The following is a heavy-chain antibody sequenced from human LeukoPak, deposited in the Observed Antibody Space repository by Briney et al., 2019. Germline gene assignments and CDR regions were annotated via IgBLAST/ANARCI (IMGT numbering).Heavy chain of an antibody. CDR2: VNPSGGST. J-gene: IGHJ6*03. V-gene: IGHV1-46*01. CDR3: ARGPSITMVRGGQWYYYMDV. CDR1: GYTFTSYY. Sequence: ASVKVSCKASGYTFTSYYMHWVRQAPGQGLEWMGIVNPSGGSTSYAQKFQGRVTMTRDTSTSTVYMELSSLRSEDTAVYYCARGPSITMVRGGQWYYYMDVWGKGTTVTISS. D-gene: IGHD3-10*01.